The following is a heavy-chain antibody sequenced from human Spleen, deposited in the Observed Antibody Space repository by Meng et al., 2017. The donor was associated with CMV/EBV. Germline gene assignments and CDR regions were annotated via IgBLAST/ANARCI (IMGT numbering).Heavy chain of an antibody. CDR2: ISHGEST. J-gene: IGHJ4*02. Sequence: SEILSLTCTVSGYSISSGYYWGWIRQPPGKGLEWIGSISHGESTYYKPSLKSRVTISVDTSKNQFSLKLSSVTAADTAVYYCARHLSSSSKGVDYWGQGTLVTVSS. CDR1: GYSISSGYY. V-gene: IGHV4-38-2*02. CDR3: ARHLSSSSKGVDY. D-gene: IGHD2-2*01.